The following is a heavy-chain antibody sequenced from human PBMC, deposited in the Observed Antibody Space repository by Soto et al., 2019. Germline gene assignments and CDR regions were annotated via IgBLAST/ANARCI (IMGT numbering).Heavy chain of an antibody. D-gene: IGHD3-22*01. Sequence: SETLSLTCTVSGGSVSSGSYYWSWIRHPPGKGLEWIGYIYYSGSTNYNPSLKSRVTISVDTSKNQFSLKLSSVTAADTAVYYCARGITMSALDAFDIWGQGTMVTVSS. CDR3: ARGITMSALDAFDI. CDR2: IYYSGST. V-gene: IGHV4-61*01. J-gene: IGHJ3*02. CDR1: GGSVSSGSYY.